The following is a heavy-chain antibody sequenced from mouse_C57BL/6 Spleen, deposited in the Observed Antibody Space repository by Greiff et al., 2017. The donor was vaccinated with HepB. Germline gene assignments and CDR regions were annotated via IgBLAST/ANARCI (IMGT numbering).Heavy chain of an antibody. CDR3: ARSDDGYYFDY. V-gene: IGHV1-54*01. CDR1: GYAFTNYL. CDR2: INPGSGGT. Sequence: QVQLQQSGAELVRPGTSVKVSCKASGYAFTNYLIEWVKQRPGQGLAWIGVINPGSGGTNYNEKFKGKATLTADKSSSTAYMQLSSLTSEDSAVYFCARSDDGYYFDYWGQGTTLTVSS. D-gene: IGHD2-3*01. J-gene: IGHJ2*01.